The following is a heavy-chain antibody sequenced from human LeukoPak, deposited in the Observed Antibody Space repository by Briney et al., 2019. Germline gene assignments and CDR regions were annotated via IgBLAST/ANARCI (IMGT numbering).Heavy chain of an antibody. CDR3: AREGNGVRNYYYYYYMDV. J-gene: IGHJ6*03. V-gene: IGHV1-18*01. D-gene: IGHD1-1*01. CDR1: GYTFTSYG. CDR2: ISAYNGNT. Sequence: ASVKVSCKASGYTFTSYGISWVRQAPGQGLEWMGWISAYNGNTNYAQKLQGRVTMTTDTSTSTAYMELRSLRSDDTAVYYCAREGNGVRNYYYYYYMDVWGKGTTVTVSS.